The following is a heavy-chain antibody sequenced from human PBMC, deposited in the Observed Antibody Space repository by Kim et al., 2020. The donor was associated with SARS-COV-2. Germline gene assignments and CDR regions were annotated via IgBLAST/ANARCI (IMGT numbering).Heavy chain of an antibody. Sequence: RSSPSFQGQVTISADKSISTAYLQWRSLKASDTAVYYCARRAVATEEFVYWGQGTLVTVSS. V-gene: IGHV5-51*01. J-gene: IGHJ4*02. D-gene: IGHD5-12*01. CDR3: ARRAVATEEFVY.